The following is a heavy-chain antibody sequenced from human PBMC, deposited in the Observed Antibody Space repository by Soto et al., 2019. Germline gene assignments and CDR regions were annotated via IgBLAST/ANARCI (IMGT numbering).Heavy chain of an antibody. CDR2: ISSSSSYI. D-gene: IGHD3-22*01. V-gene: IGHV3-21*01. CDR1: GFTFSTYS. Sequence: EVQLVESGGGLVKPGGSLRLSCAASGFTFSTYSMNWVRQAPGKGLEWVSSISSSSSYIYYADSVKGQFTISRDNAKTSLSLQMTSLRADDTAVYYCARYDISCYYCPYYSYRMDVWGQGTTVTVSS. CDR3: ARYDISCYYCPYYSYRMDV. J-gene: IGHJ6*02.